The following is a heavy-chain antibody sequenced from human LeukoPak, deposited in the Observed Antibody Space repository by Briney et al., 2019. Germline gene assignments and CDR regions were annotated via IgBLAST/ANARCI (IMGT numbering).Heavy chain of an antibody. V-gene: IGHV4-31*03. CDR3: ARMGTYSSGSYFDY. CDR2: IYYSGST. J-gene: IGHJ4*02. CDR1: GGSISSGGYY. Sequence: SQTLSLTCTVSGGSISSGGYYWSWIRQHPGKGLEWIGYIYYSGSTYYNPSLKSRVSISVDTSKNQVSLKLNSVTAADTAVYYCARMGTYSSGSYFDYWGQGTLVTVSS. D-gene: IGHD3-10*01.